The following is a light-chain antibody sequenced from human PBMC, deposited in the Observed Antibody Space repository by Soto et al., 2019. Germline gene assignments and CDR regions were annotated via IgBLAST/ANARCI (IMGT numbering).Light chain of an antibody. CDR1: QSGSSN. CDR2: GAS. CDR3: QEYNNWPYT. J-gene: IGKJ2*01. V-gene: IGKV3-15*01. Sequence: EIVMTQSPATLSVSPGERAALSCRATQSGSSNFAWYQQKPGQAPRLLIYGASTRATGIPARFSGSGSGTDFTLTISSLQSEAFAVYYCQEYNNWPYTFGQGNKLEIK.